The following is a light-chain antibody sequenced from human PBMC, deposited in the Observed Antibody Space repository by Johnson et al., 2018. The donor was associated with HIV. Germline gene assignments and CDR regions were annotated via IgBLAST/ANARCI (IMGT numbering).Light chain of an antibody. CDR3: GTWDSSLSAHYA. CDR2: ENN. V-gene: IGLV1-51*02. Sequence: QSVLTQPPSVSAAPGQKVTISCSGTNSNIGNNFVSWYQQFPGTAPRLLIYENNKRPSGIADRFSGSKSGTSATLGITGLQTGDEADYYCGTWDSSLSAHYAFGTGTKVPVL. J-gene: IGLJ1*01. CDR1: NSNIGNNF.